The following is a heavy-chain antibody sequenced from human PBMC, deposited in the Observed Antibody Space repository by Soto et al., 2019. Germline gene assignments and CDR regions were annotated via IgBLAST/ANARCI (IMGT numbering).Heavy chain of an antibody. CDR1: GYSFTDYY. CDR3: ARGHHRRRYDSSGYSS. D-gene: IGHD3-22*01. V-gene: IGHV1-2*02. CDR2: INPNSGGT. J-gene: IGHJ5*02. Sequence: ASVKVSCKASGYSFTDYYMHWVRQAPGQGLEWMGWINPNSGGTNYAQKVPGRVTMTRDTSISTAYMELSRRRSDDTAVYYCARGHHRRRYDSSGYSSWGQGTLVTVYS.